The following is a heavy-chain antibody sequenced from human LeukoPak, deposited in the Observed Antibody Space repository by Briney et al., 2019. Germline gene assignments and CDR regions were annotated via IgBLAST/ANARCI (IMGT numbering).Heavy chain of an antibody. CDR1: GFTFSSYA. D-gene: IGHD2-21*01. J-gene: IGHJ5*02. CDR3: ARGGGASRHNWFDP. CDR2: ISYDGSNK. V-gene: IGHV3-30-3*01. Sequence: GRSLRLSCAASGFTFSSYAMHWVRQAPGKGLEWVAVISYDGSNKYYADSVKGRFTISRDNSKNTLYLQMNSLRAEDTAVYYCARGGGASRHNWFDPRGQGTLVTVSS.